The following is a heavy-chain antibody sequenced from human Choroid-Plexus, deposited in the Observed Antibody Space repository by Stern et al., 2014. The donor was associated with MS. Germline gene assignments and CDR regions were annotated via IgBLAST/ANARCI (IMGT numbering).Heavy chain of an antibody. CDR2: VSYDGSNK. CDR1: GFTLGSCA. D-gene: IGHD2/OR15-2a*01. J-gene: IGHJ5*02. Sequence: QVQLVESGGGVVQPGRPLRLSCVASGFTLGSCAMPWVRQAPGKGLEWVAGVSYDGSNKYYADSVKGRFTIYRDNSQNTLYMQMSSLRPEDTAVYYCAKDRQYLTYFFDHWGQGSLVTVSS. V-gene: IGHV3-30*18. CDR3: AKDRQYLTYFFDH.